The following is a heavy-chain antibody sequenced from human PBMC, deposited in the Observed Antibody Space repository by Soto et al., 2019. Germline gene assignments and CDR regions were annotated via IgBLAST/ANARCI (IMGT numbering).Heavy chain of an antibody. CDR1: GFTFSSYW. J-gene: IGHJ6*02. CDR3: ARDYSSGWYALYYYGMDV. V-gene: IGHV3-7*03. Sequence: EVQLVESGGGLVQPGGSLRLSCAASGFTFSSYWMSWVRQAPGKGLEWVANIKQDGSEKYYVDSVKGRFTISRDNAKNSLYLQMNSLRAEDTAVYYCARDYSSGWYALYYYGMDVWGQGTTVTVSS. D-gene: IGHD6-19*01. CDR2: IKQDGSEK.